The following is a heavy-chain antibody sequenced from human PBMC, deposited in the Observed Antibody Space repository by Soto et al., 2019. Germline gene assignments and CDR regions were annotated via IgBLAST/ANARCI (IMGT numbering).Heavy chain of an antibody. D-gene: IGHD1-26*01. CDR1: GFSFISFW. CDR2: IHNDGSRT. J-gene: IGHJ3*02. V-gene: IGHV3-74*01. Sequence: PGGSLRLSCAASGFSFISFWMHWARQAPGKGLVWVAHIHNDGSRTSYADSVKGRFTISRDNAKNTLYLQMNSLRAEDTAMYYCARDFGEVGSTAAFDIWGQGTMVTASS. CDR3: ARDFGEVGSTAAFDI.